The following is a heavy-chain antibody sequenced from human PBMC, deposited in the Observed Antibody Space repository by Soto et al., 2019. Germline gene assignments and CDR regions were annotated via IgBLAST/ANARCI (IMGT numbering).Heavy chain of an antibody. Sequence: VQLVQSGAEVKKPGSSVKFSCKASGGTFRNYPFIWVRQAPGQGLDWMGGIIPIFGTTDYGQRFQGRVTITADESTNTAYMELSSLRSDDTAVYYCARGLYCGGGCYSHFDYWGQGTLVTVSS. V-gene: IGHV1-69*01. CDR3: ARGLYCGGGCYSHFDY. CDR2: IIPIFGTT. CDR1: GGTFRNYP. D-gene: IGHD2-21*02. J-gene: IGHJ4*02.